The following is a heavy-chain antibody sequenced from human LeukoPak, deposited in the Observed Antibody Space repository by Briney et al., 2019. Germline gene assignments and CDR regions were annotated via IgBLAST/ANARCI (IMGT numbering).Heavy chain of an antibody. CDR3: ARDATRGVSGYGLFDY. CDR1: GYNFTIYW. CDR2: IYPGDSDT. D-gene: IGHD5-12*01. V-gene: IGHV5-51*01. Sequence: GESLKISFKGSGYNFTIYWIAWVRRMPGKGVEWMGIIYPGDSDTRYSPSFQGQVTISADKSISTAYLQWSSLKASDTAMYYCARDATRGVSGYGLFDYWGQGTLVTVSS. J-gene: IGHJ4*02.